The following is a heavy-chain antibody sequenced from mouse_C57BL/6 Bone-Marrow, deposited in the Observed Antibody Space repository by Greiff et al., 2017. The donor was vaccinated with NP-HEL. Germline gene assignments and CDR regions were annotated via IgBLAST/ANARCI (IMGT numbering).Heavy chain of an antibody. CDR2: IYPGDGDT. Sequence: LVESGAELVKPGASVKISCKASGYAFSSYWMNWVKQRPGKGLEWIGQIYPGDGDTNYNGKFKGKATLTADKSSSTAYMQLSSLTSEDSAVYFCARQVGRGFAYWGQGTLVTVSA. J-gene: IGHJ3*01. CDR1: GYAFSSYW. CDR3: ARQVGRGFAY. V-gene: IGHV1-80*01. D-gene: IGHD4-1*02.